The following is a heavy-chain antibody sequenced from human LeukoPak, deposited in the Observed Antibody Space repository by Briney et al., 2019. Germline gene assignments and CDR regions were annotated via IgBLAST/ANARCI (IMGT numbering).Heavy chain of an antibody. V-gene: IGHV3-7*01. J-gene: IGHJ4*02. CDR3: ARDLVYSSSWYRSWYYFDY. CDR1: GFTFSSYW. Sequence: PGGSLRLSCAASGFTFSSYWMSWVRQAPGKGLEWVANIKQDGSEKYYVDSVKGRFTISRDNAKNSLYLQMNSLRAEDTAVYYCARDLVYSSSWYRSWYYFDYWGQGTLVTVSS. CDR2: IKQDGSEK. D-gene: IGHD6-13*01.